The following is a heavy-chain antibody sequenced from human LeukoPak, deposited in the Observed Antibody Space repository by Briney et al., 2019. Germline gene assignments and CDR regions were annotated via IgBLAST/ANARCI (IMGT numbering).Heavy chain of an antibody. CDR3: AREGRDGYNYFDY. CDR1: GGSISSYY. D-gene: IGHD5-24*01. CDR2: TYYSGST. Sequence: SETLSLTCTVSGGSISSYYWSWIRQPPGKGLEWIGYTYYSGSTNYSPSLKSRVTISVDTSKNQFSLKLSSVTAADTAVYYCAREGRDGYNYFDYWGQGTLVTVSS. V-gene: IGHV4-59*01. J-gene: IGHJ4*02.